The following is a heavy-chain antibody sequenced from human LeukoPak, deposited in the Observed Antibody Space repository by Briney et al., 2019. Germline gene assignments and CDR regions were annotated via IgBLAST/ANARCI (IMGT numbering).Heavy chain of an antibody. Sequence: GASVKVSCKASGYTFTSYGITWIRQAPGQGFEWMGWISGYNGHTNYAQNLQGRVTMTTDTSTTTAYMEMRSLRSDDTAVYYCARDKAATSGTEDYWGQGTLVTVSS. D-gene: IGHD6-13*01. J-gene: IGHJ4*02. CDR1: GYTFTSYG. V-gene: IGHV1-18*01. CDR2: ISGYNGHT. CDR3: ARDKAATSGTEDY.